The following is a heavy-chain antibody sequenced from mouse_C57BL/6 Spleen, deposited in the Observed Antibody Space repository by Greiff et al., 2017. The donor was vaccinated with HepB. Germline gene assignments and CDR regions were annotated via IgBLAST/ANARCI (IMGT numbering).Heavy chain of an antibody. CDR2: INPSTGGT. V-gene: IGHV1-42*01. CDR3: AGGGGYYAMDY. J-gene: IGHJ4*01. CDR1: GYSFTGYY. Sequence: EVQLQQSGPELVKPGASVKISCKASGYSFTGYYMNWVKQSPEKSLEWIGEINPSTGGTTYNQKFKAKATLTVDKSSSTAYMQLKSLTSEDSAVYYCAGGGGYYAMDYWGQGTSVTVSS.